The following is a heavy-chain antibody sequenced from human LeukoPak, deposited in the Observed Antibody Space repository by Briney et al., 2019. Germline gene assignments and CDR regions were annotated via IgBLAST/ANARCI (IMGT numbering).Heavy chain of an antibody. CDR3: ATADWESFYFDS. D-gene: IGHD1-26*01. J-gene: IGHJ4*02. V-gene: IGHV4-31*03. CDR1: GGSVSRGGYY. CDR2: TSYSEGT. Sequence: SETLSLTCTVSGGSVSRGGYYWNWIRQRPGKGLEWIGFTSYSEGTYYNPSLMSRITISVDRSQNQFSLKMRDVTAADTAVHFCATADWESFYFDSWGQGALVAVSS.